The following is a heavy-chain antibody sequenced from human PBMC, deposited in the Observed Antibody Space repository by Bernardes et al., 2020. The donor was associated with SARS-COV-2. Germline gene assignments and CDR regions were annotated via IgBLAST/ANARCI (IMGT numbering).Heavy chain of an antibody. CDR1: GGSMSNGTYY. V-gene: IGHV4-61*02. CDR2: IYTSGST. CDR3: ARGQWLRSEWFAP. Sequence: SETLSLTCTVSGGSMSNGTYYWSWIRQPAGKGLEWIGRIYTSGSTNYNPSLKSRVTISVDTSKNRFSLRLNSVTAADTAVYYCARGQWLRSEWFAPWGQGTLVTVSA. J-gene: IGHJ5*02. D-gene: IGHD5-12*01.